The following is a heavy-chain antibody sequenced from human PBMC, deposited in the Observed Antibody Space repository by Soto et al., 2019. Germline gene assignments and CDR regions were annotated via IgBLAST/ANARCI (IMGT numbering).Heavy chain of an antibody. CDR1: GDSISTSNYY. J-gene: IGHJ4*02. CDR2: VFYRGSA. Sequence: QLQLQESGPGLLKPSETLSLTCTVSGDSISTSNYYWSWIRQSPGKGLEWIGGVFYRGSAYYNPSLKSRVTISVDASRNQFSLRVNSVTAADTAVYYCASRKREEICSSGNCYFTYWGQGTLVTVSS. D-gene: IGHD2-2*01. CDR3: ASRKREEICSSGNCYFTY. V-gene: IGHV4-39*01.